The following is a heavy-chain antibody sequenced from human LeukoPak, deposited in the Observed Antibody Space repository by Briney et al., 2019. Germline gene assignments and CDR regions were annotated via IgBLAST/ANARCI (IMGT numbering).Heavy chain of an antibody. V-gene: IGHV3-23*01. Sequence: GGSLRLSCAASGFTFSSFAMNWVRQAPGKGLEWVSSISGSGGTTYYAGSVKGRFTISRDNSKNTLFLQMNSLRAEDTAVCYCARDWVGLFALGSLDYWGQGTLVTVSS. J-gene: IGHJ4*02. CDR3: ARDWVGLFALGSLDY. CDR2: ISGSGGTT. CDR1: GFTFSSFA. D-gene: IGHD1-26*01.